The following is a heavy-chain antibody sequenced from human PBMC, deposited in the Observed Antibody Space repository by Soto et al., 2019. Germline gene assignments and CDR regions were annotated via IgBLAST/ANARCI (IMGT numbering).Heavy chain of an antibody. V-gene: IGHV3-11*01. J-gene: IGHJ6*03. CDR3: ARVRYFDWLLYPTGDYYYYMDV. D-gene: IGHD3-9*01. CDR1: GFTFSDYY. CDR2: ISSSGSTI. Sequence: LSLTCAASGFTFSDYYMSWIRQAPGKGLEWVSYISSSGSTIYYADSVKGRFTISRDNAKNSLYLQMNSLRAEDTAVYYCARVRYFDWLLYPTGDYYYYMDVWGKGTTVTVSS.